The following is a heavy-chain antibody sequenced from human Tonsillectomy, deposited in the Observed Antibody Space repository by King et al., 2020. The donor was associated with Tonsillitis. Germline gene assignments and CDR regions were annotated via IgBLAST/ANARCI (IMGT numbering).Heavy chain of an antibody. CDR3: ARSRSSGWSRVGAFDI. V-gene: IGHV4-34*01. J-gene: IGHJ3*02. CDR1: GGSFSGYY. CDR2: INHSGST. D-gene: IGHD6-19*01. Sequence: VQLQQWGAGLLKPSEPLSLTCAVYGGSFSGYYWSWIRQPPGKGLEWIGEINHSGSTNYNPSLKSRVTISVDTSKNQFSLKLSSVTAADTAVYYCARSRSSGWSRVGAFDIWGQGTMVTVSS.